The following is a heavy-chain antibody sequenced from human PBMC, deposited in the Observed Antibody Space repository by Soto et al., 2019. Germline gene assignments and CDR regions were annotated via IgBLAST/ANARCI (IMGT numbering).Heavy chain of an antibody. V-gene: IGHV3-23*01. J-gene: IGHJ4*02. CDR2: ISGSGGST. D-gene: IGHD1-26*01. Sequence: EVQLLESGGGLVQPGGSLRLSCAASGFTFSSYAMRWVRQAPGKGLEWVSAISGSGGSTYYADSVKGRFTISRDNSKNTLYLQMNTLRAEDTAVYYCARRGSGSYYDYWGQGTLVTVSS. CDR3: ARRGSGSYYDY. CDR1: GFTFSSYA.